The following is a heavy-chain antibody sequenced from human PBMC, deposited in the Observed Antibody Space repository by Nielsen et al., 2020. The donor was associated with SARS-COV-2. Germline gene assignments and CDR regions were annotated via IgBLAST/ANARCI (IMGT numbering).Heavy chain of an antibody. CDR2: ISGSGDST. CDR1: GFTFSSYA. D-gene: IGHD6-13*01. J-gene: IGHJ4*02. V-gene: IGHV3-23*01. Sequence: GESLKISCTASGFTFSSYAMTWVRQASGKGLEWVSAISGSGDSTYSADSVKGRFSISRDNSKNTVSLQMDSLRSEDTAVYYCAREDRTNWYGVDYWGQGTLVTVSS. CDR3: AREDRTNWYGVDY.